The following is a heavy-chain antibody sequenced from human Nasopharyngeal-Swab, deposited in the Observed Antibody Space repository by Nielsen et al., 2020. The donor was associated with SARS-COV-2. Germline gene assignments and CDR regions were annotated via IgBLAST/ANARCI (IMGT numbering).Heavy chain of an antibody. CDR1: GFNFDDYW. CDR3: TRGDGRDV. V-gene: IGHV3-7*03. D-gene: IGHD2-21*02. J-gene: IGHJ6*03. Sequence: GGSLRLSCVASGFNFDDYWMSWVRQAPGKGLEWVANIKQDGSEIFYLDSVKGRFTVSRDNAQKSVYLQMTALRAEDTAAYFCTRGDGRDVCGKGTTVTVS. CDR2: IKQDGSEI.